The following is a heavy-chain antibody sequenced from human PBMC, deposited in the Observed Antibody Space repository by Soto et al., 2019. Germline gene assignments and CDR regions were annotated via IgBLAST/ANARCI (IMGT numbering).Heavy chain of an antibody. CDR2: IYYSGST. V-gene: IGHV4-31*03. D-gene: IGHD5-18*01. J-gene: IGHJ6*02. CDR3: ASRGYSYGFSLGMDV. CDR1: GGSISSGGYY. Sequence: QVQLQESGPGLVKPSQTLSLTCTVSGGSISSGGYYWSWVRQHPGKGLEWIGYIYYSGSTYYNPSLKSRVTISVDTSKNQFSLKLSSVTAADTAVYYCASRGYSYGFSLGMDVWGQGTTVTVSS.